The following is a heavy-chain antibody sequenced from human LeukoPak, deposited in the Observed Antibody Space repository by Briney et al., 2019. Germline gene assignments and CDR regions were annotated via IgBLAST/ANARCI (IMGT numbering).Heavy chain of an antibody. Sequence: SVQVSCKASGGTFSSYAISWVRQAPGQGLEWIGGIIPIFGTANYAQKFQGRVTITTDESTSTAYMELSSLRSEDTAVYYCARNRQSDLLRFLEWDNWFDPWGQGTLVTVSS. CDR1: GGTFSSYA. J-gene: IGHJ5*02. V-gene: IGHV1-69*05. CDR2: IIPIFGTA. D-gene: IGHD3-3*01. CDR3: ARNRQSDLLRFLEWDNWFDP.